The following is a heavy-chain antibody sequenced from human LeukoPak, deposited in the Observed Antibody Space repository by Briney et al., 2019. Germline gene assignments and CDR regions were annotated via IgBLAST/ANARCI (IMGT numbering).Heavy chain of an antibody. J-gene: IGHJ5*02. CDR1: GFTFSSYA. V-gene: IGHV3-30*04. Sequence: GGSLRLSCAASGFTFSSYAMHWVRQAPGKGLEWVAIISYDGSNKYYADSVKGRFTISRDNSKNTLYLRMNSLRAEDTAVYYCAREGQTYYDILTGYYNTPVYNWFDPWGQGTLVTVSS. D-gene: IGHD3-9*01. CDR3: AREGQTYYDILTGYYNTPVYNWFDP. CDR2: ISYDGSNK.